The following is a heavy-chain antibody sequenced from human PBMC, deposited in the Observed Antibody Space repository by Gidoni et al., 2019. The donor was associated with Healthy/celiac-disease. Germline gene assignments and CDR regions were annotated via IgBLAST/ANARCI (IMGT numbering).Heavy chain of an antibody. CDR1: GFTFSNDW. Sequence: EVQLVESGGGLVKPGGSLRLSCAASGFTFSNDWMSWVRQAPGKGLGLVGRIKSKPAGGPTDYAAPVKGRFTISEDDSRNTLYLQMSSLKPEDTAVYYCTTRDPHYYGSGSSGAFDIWGQGTMVTVSS. D-gene: IGHD3-10*01. CDR2: IKSKPAGGPT. J-gene: IGHJ3*02. V-gene: IGHV3-15*01. CDR3: TTRDPHYYGSGSSGAFDI.